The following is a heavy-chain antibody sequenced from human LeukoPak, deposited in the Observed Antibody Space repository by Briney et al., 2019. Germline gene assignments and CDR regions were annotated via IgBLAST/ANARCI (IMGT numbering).Heavy chain of an antibody. J-gene: IGHJ4*02. CDR2: IYYSGST. CDR1: GGSISSGGYY. D-gene: IGHD3-22*01. CDR3: ANTYYYDSSGSPRFDY. V-gene: IGHV4-31*03. Sequence: SETLSLTCTVSGGSISSGGYYWSWIRQHPGTGLEWIGYIYYSGSTYYNPSLKSRVTISVDTSKNQFSLKLSSVTAADTAVYYCANTYYYDSSGSPRFDYWGQGTLVTVSS.